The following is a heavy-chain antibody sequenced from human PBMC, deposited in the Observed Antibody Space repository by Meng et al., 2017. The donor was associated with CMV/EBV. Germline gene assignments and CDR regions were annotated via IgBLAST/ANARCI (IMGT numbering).Heavy chain of an antibody. V-gene: IGHV1-2*02. CDR2: INPNSGGT. CDR1: GYTFTGYY. D-gene: IGHD5-12*01. CDR3: ARSSGYDRYGMDV. Sequence: ASVKVSCKASGYTFTGYYMHWVRQAPGQGLEWMGWINPNSGGTNYAQKFQGRVTMTRDTSISTAYMELSRLRSEDTAVYYCARSSGYDRYGMDVWGQGTTVTVSS. J-gene: IGHJ6*02.